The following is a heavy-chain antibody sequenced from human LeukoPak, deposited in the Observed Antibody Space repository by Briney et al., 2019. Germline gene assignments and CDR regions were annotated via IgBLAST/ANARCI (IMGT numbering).Heavy chain of an antibody. Sequence: SETLSLTCTVSGASISNYYWSWIRQPPGKGLEWIGYMYYSGNTNYNPSLKSRLTTSLDTSKNQFSLKLSSVTAADTAVYYCARGKYYFDYWGQGTLVTVSS. CDR3: ARGKYYFDY. J-gene: IGHJ4*02. V-gene: IGHV4-59*01. CDR2: MYYSGNT. CDR1: GASISNYY.